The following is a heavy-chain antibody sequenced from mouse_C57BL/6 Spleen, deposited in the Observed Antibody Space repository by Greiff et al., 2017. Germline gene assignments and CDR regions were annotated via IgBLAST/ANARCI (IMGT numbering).Heavy chain of an antibody. V-gene: IGHV1-55*01. J-gene: IGHJ3*01. CDR2: IYPGSGST. Sequence: VQLQQPGAELVKPGASVKMSCKASGYTFTSYWITWVKQRPGQGLEWIGDIYPGSGSTNYNEKFKSKATLTVDTSSSTAYMQLSSLTSEDSAVYYCARDGNYVGWFAYWGQGTLVTVSA. D-gene: IGHD2-1*01. CDR1: GYTFTSYW. CDR3: ARDGNYVGWFAY.